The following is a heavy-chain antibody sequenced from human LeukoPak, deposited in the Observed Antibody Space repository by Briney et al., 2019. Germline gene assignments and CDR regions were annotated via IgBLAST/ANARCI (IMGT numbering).Heavy chain of an antibody. V-gene: IGHV4-38-2*01. CDR1: GYSISSGYY. Sequence: SETLSLTCAVSGYSISSGYYWGWIRQPPGKGLEWIGSIYHSGSTYYNPSLKSRVTISVDTSKNQFSLKLSSVTAADTAAYYCASHPMVPAAIDYCGQGTLVTVSS. CDR3: ASHPMVPAAIDY. J-gene: IGHJ4*02. CDR2: IYHSGST. D-gene: IGHD2-2*02.